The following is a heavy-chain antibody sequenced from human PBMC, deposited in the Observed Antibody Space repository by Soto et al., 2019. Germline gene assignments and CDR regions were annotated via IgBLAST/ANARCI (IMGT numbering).Heavy chain of an antibody. V-gene: IGHV3-7*04. Sequence: EVQLVESGGGLVQPGGSLRLSCAASGFTFSSYGMSWVRQAPGKGLEWVANIKQDGSEKYYVDSVKGRFTISRDNAKNALYLQMNSLRAEDTAVYYCARARADYYDSSGCPLGYGGLGTLVTVSS. CDR2: IKQDGSEK. J-gene: IGHJ4*02. D-gene: IGHD3-22*01. CDR3: ARARADYYDSSGCPLGY. CDR1: GFTFSSYG.